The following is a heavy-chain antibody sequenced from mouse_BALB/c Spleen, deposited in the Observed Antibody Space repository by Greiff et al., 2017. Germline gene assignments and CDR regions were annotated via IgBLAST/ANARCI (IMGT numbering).Heavy chain of an antibody. V-gene: IGHV5-6-5*01. CDR1: GFTFSSYA. D-gene: IGHD2-14*01. J-gene: IGHJ3*01. Sequence: EVKLVESGGGLVKPGGSLKLSCAASGFTFSSYAMSWVRQTPEKRLEWVASISSGGSTYYPDSVKGRFTISRDNARNILYLQMSSLRSEDTAMYYCARDVGGFAYWGQGTLVTVAA. CDR2: ISSGGST. CDR3: ARDVGGFAY.